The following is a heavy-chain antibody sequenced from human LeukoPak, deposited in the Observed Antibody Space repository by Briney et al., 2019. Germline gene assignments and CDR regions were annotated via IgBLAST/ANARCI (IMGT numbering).Heavy chain of an antibody. Sequence: GGSLRLSCAASGFTFSSYEMNWVRMAPGKGLGWVSYISSSCSTICYADSVKGRFTISRDNAKNSQYLQMNSLSAEDTAVDYCARAGGILTGYRDAFDNWGQGTMVTVSP. V-gene: IGHV3-48*03. CDR2: ISSSCSTI. CDR1: GFTFSSYE. J-gene: IGHJ3*02. D-gene: IGHD3-9*01. CDR3: ARAGGILTGYRDAFDN.